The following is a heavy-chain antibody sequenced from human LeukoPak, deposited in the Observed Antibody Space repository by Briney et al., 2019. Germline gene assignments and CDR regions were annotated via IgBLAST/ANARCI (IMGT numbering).Heavy chain of an antibody. CDR1: GGSISSYY. V-gene: IGHV4-4*07. Sequence: PSETLSLTCTVSGGSISSYYRSWIRQPAGKGLEWIGRIYTSGSTNYNPSLKSRVTMSVDTSKNQFSLKLSSVTAADTAVYYCAKGARYYYGSGSYYLGPRSSTDYWGQGTLVTVSS. J-gene: IGHJ4*02. CDR3: AKGARYYYGSGSYYLGPRSSTDY. D-gene: IGHD3-10*01. CDR2: IYTSGST.